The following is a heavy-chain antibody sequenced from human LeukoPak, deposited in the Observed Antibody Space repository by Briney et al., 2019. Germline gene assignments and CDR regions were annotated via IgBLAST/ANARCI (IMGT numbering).Heavy chain of an antibody. CDR1: GFTFSSYS. V-gene: IGHV3-21*01. D-gene: IGHD1-1*01. CDR2: ISSSSSYI. Sequence: GGSLRLSCAASGFTFSSYSMNWVRQAPGKGLEWVSSISSSSSYIYYADSVKGRFTISRDNAKNSLYLHMNTLRAEDAAVYYCARDYKGLSEYWGQGTLVTVSS. J-gene: IGHJ4*02. CDR3: ARDYKGLSEY.